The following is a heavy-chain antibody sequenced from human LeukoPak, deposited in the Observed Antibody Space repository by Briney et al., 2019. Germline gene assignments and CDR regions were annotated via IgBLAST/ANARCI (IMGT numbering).Heavy chain of an antibody. V-gene: IGHV4-34*01. CDR3: ARGLRG. D-gene: IGHD2-15*01. CDR2: INHSGST. Sequence: KPSETLSLTCAVYGGSFSGYYWSWIRQPPGKGLEWIGEINHSGSTNYNPSLKSRVTISVDTSKNQFSLKLSSVTAADTAVYYCARGLRGWGQGTLVTVSS. CDR1: GGSFSGYY. J-gene: IGHJ4*02.